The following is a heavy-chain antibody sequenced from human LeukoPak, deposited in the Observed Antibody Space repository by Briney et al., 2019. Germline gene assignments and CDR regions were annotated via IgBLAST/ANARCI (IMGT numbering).Heavy chain of an antibody. Sequence: AGSLRLSCAASGFTFSSYWMHWVRQAPGKGLVWVSRINSDGSSTSYAASVKGRFTNSRDNAKNTLYLQMNSLRAEDTAVYDCARGPVYDYVWGSYRLDYWGQGTLVTVSS. J-gene: IGHJ4*02. V-gene: IGHV3-74*01. D-gene: IGHD3-16*02. CDR1: GFTFSSYW. CDR2: INSDGSST. CDR3: ARGPVYDYVWGSYRLDY.